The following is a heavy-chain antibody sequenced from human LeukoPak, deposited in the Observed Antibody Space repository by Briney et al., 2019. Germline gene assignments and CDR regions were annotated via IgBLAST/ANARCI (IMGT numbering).Heavy chain of an antibody. V-gene: IGHV4-39*07. CDR2: IYYSGST. CDR1: GGSISSSSYY. D-gene: IGHD3-22*01. Sequence: SETLSLTCTVSGGSISSSSYYWGWIRQPPGKGLEWIGSIYYSGSTYYNPSLKSRVTISVDTSKNQFSLKLSSVTAADTAVYYCARAYYYDSSGYFDYWGQGTLVTVSS. CDR3: ARAYYYDSSGYFDY. J-gene: IGHJ4*02.